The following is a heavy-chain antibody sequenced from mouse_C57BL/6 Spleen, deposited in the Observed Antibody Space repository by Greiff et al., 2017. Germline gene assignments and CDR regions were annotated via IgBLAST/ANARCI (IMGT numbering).Heavy chain of an antibody. V-gene: IGHV1-63*01. D-gene: IGHD1-1*01. CDR3: ARRDTTVVEDYFDD. Sequence: QVQLKESGAELVRPGTSVKMSCKASGYTFTNYWIGWAKQRPGHGLEWIGDIYPGGGYTNYNEKFKGKATLTADKSSSTAYMQFSSLTSEDSAIYDCARRDTTVVEDYFDDWGQGTTLTVSS. J-gene: IGHJ2*01. CDR2: IYPGGGYT. CDR1: GYTFTNYW.